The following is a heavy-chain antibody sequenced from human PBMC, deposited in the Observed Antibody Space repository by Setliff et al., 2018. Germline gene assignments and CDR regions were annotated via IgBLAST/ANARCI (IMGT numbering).Heavy chain of an antibody. D-gene: IGHD3-9*01. J-gene: IGHJ6*02. Sequence: GGSLRLSCAASGFTFSDYYMSWIRQAPGKGLEWVSYISSSGSTTYYADSVKGRFTISRDNSKNTLYLQMNSLRAEDTAVYYCVKHGAYNDFLTGYNFYYDMDVWGQGTTVTVSS. CDR2: ISSSGSTT. CDR3: VKHGAYNDFLTGYNFYYDMDV. V-gene: IGHV3-11*01. CDR1: GFTFSDYY.